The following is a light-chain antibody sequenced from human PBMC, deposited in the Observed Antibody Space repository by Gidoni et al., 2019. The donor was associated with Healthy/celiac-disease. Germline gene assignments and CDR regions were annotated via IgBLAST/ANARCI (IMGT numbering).Light chain of an antibody. CDR3: QSYDSSRSCYV. CDR1: SSNIGAGYD. V-gene: IGLV1-40*01. CDR2: GNS. J-gene: IGLJ1*01. Sequence: QSVLTQPPSVSGAPGQRVTISCTGSSSNIGAGYDVHWYQQLPGTAPKLLIYGNSNRPSGVPDRFSGSKSGTSASLATTGLQAEDEADYYCQSYDSSRSCYVFGTGTKVTVL.